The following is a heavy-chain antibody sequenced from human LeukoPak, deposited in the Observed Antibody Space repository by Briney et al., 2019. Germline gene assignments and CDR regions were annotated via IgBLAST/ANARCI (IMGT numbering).Heavy chain of an antibody. D-gene: IGHD6-19*01. J-gene: IGHJ4*02. CDR3: ARSGSGWPFDY. CDR1: GGSISSGGYY. V-gene: IGHV4-30-2*01. CDR2: IYHSGST. Sequence: SETLSLTCTDSGGSISSGGYYWSWIRQPPGKGLEWIGYIYHSGSTYYNPSLKSRVTISVDRSKNQFSLKLSSVTAADTAVYYCARSGSGWPFDYWGQRTLVTVSS.